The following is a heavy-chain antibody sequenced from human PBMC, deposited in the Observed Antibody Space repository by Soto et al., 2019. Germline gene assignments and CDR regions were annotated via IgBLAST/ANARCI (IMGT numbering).Heavy chain of an antibody. CDR3: ASVTFGGVIVAYYFDY. CDR1: GYTITGYY. J-gene: IGHJ4*02. D-gene: IGHD3-16*02. Sequence: ASVKVSCKASGYTITGYYMHWVRQAPGQGLEWMGWINPNSGGTNYAQKFQGRVTMTRDTSISTAYMELSRLRSDDTAVYYCASVTFGGVIVAYYFDYWGQGTLVTVSS. V-gene: IGHV1-2*02. CDR2: INPNSGGT.